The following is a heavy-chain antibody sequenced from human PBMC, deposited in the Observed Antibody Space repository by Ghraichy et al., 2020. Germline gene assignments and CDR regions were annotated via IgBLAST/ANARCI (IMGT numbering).Heavy chain of an antibody. CDR1: GFTFSSYS. Sequence: GGSLRLSCAASGFTFSSYSMNWVRQAPGKGLEWVSSISSSSSYIYYADSVKGRFTISRDNAKNSLYLKMNSLRAEDTAVYYCARDLGGYSSFDYWGQGTLVTVSS. CDR2: ISSSSSYI. V-gene: IGHV3-21*01. CDR3: ARDLGGYSSFDY. D-gene: IGHD5-18*01. J-gene: IGHJ4*02.